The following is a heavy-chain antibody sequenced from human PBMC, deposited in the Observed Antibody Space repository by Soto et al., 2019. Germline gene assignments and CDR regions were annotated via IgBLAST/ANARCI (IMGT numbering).Heavy chain of an antibody. J-gene: IGHJ6*02. D-gene: IGHD6-13*01. Sequence: QLQLQESGPGLVKPSETLSLSCTVSGGSITSSFYWGWIRQPPGKGLEWIGSIYGTGNTYYNPSLKGRVTISADTSKNQFSLNLNSGTAADTAVYYCRSSSRYSTDVWGQGATVTVSS. CDR3: RSSSRYSTDV. V-gene: IGHV4-39*01. CDR2: IYGTGNT. CDR1: GGSITSSFY.